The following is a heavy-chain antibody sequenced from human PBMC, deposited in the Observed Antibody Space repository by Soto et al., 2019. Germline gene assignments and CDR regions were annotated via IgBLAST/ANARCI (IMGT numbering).Heavy chain of an antibody. CDR1: GDSVSSTSAA. Sequence: TLSLTCAISGDSVSSTSAAWSWIRQSPSRGLEWLGRTYYRSKWYSDYAVSVKSRITINPDTSKNQFSLQLNSVTPEDTAVYYCARGSYYSGWVWGQGTLVTVSS. V-gene: IGHV6-1*01. CDR3: ARGSYYSGWV. J-gene: IGHJ4*02. CDR2: TYYRSKWYS. D-gene: IGHD6-19*01.